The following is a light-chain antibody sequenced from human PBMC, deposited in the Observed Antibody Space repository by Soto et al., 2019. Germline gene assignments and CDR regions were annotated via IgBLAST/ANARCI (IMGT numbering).Light chain of an antibody. CDR1: SIDVGGYNY. CDR2: EVS. Sequence: QSVLTEPGAVSWSPGQSITISSTGTSIDVGGYNYVSWYQQHPGKAPKLMIYEVSNRPSGVSNRFSGSKSGNTAALTISGLQAEDEADYQCSSYTNNTPGYVFANGPKATVL. J-gene: IGLJ1*01. V-gene: IGLV2-14*01. CDR3: SSYTNNTPGYV.